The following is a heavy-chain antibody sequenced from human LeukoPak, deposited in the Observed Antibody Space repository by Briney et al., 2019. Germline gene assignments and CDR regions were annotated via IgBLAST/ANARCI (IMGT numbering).Heavy chain of an antibody. V-gene: IGHV3-30*02. CDR2: IWYDGSNK. D-gene: IGHD6-13*01. Sequence: PGGSLRLSCAASGFTFSSYGMHWVRQAPGKGLEWVAVIWYDGSNKYYADSVKGRFTISRDNSKNMLYLQMNSLRAEDTAVYYCAKGRHFKIAAAGLDYWGQGTLVTVSS. CDR3: AKGRHFKIAAAGLDY. CDR1: GFTFSSYG. J-gene: IGHJ4*02.